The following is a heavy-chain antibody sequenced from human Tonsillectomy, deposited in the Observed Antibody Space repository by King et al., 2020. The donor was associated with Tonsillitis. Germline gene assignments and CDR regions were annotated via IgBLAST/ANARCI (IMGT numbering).Heavy chain of an antibody. V-gene: IGHV3-74*01. J-gene: IGHJ2*01. CDR2: INSDGVTT. D-gene: IGHD6-13*01. Sequence: VQLVESGGGLVQPGGSLRVSCAASGFTFSSYWMHWVRQAPGKGLVLVSRINSDGVTTTHADAVKGRFTITRDNAKNTLYLQMNSLRDEDTAVYYCAREYSSSRYFDLWGRGTLVTVSS. CDR3: AREYSSSRYFDL. CDR1: GFTFSSYW.